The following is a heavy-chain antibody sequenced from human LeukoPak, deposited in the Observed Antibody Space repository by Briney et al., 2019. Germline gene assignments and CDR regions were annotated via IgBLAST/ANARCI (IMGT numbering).Heavy chain of an antibody. CDR3: AKPTSASCLLCNMDV. J-gene: IGHJ6*03. D-gene: IGHD2-2*01. Sequence: PGGSLRLSCAASEFTFSSYAMSWVRQAPGKGLEWVSAISNSGSSTYYADSVKGRFSISRDKSKNTLYLQMSSLRVEDTAVYYCAKPTSASCLLCNMDVWGKGTTVTVSS. CDR1: EFTFSSYA. V-gene: IGHV3-23*01. CDR2: ISNSGSST.